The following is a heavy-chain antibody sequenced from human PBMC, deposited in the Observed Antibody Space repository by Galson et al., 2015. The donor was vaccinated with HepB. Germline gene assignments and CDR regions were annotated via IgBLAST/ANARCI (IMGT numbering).Heavy chain of an antibody. CDR2: IIPIFGTA. D-gene: IGHD3-10*01. J-gene: IGHJ3*02. Sequence: SCKASGGTFSSYAISWVRQAPGQGLEWMGGIIPIFGTANYAQKFQGRVTITADESTSTAYMELSSLRSEDTAVYYCARGFRGADDAFDIWGQGTMVTVSS. CDR1: GGTFSSYA. V-gene: IGHV1-69*01. CDR3: ARGFRGADDAFDI.